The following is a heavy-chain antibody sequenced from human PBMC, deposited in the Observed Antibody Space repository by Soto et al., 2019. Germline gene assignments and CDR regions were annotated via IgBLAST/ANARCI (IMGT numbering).Heavy chain of an antibody. CDR3: ARNSDLNCSGGSCYVDY. V-gene: IGHV2-26*01. D-gene: IGHD2-15*01. CDR1: GFSLSNARMG. J-gene: IGHJ4*02. Sequence: QVTLKESGPVLVKPTETLTLTCTVSGFSLSNARMGVSWISPPPGKTLEWLAHIFSNNEKSSSTSLKSRLTISKNTAKSQVVLTMTNMDPVDTATYYRARNSDLNCSGGSCYVDYWGQGSLVTVSS. CDR2: IFSNNEK.